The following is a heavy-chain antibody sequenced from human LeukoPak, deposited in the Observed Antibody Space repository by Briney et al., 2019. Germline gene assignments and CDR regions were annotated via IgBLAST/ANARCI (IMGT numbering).Heavy chain of an antibody. V-gene: IGHV3-74*01. Sequence: SGGSVRLSCVASGFTFSENWMHWVRQAPGKGLAWVSHINRDGGLTNYADSVKGRFTISRDNARNTVYLQMSSLRVEDTAIYFCAREEHRLAEAGTSAFDLGGQGALVTVPP. J-gene: IGHJ3*01. CDR3: AREEHRLAEAGTSAFDL. CDR2: INRDGGLT. CDR1: GFTFSENW. D-gene: IGHD6-13*01.